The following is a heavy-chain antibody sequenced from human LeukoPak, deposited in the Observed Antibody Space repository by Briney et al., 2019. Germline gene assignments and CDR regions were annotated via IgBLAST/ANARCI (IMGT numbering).Heavy chain of an antibody. CDR2: MNPKTGNT. CDR1: GYTFTNFD. CDR3: VRIDYSNAFDI. Sequence: KPGASVKVSCKASGYTFTNFDINWVRQATGQGLEWMGWMNPKTGNTGSAQKLQGRVTITGNTSISTAYMELSSLRSEDTAVYYCVRIDYSNAFDIWGQGTMVTVSS. J-gene: IGHJ3*02. V-gene: IGHV1-8*01. D-gene: IGHD4-11*01.